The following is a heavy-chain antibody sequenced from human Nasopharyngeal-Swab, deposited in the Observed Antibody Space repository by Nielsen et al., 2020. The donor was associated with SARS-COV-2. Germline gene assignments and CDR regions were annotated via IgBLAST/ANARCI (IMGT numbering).Heavy chain of an antibody. CDR3: VRDGCRSFGRSRKLDP. J-gene: IGHJ5*02. Sequence: GGSLRLSCATSGFTFSPYTMTWVRQAPGKGLQWISYITSGNSVQYADSVRGRFTISRDNAKNSLYLQMNSLRGEDTAVYYCVRDGCRSFGRSRKLDPWGQGTLVTVSS. D-gene: IGHD1-26*01. V-gene: IGHV3-48*04. CDR2: ITSGNSV. CDR1: GFTFSPYT.